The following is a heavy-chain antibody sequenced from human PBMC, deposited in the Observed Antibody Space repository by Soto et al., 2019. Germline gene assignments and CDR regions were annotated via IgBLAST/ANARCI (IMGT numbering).Heavy chain of an antibody. CDR1: AGSISSDGFY. D-gene: IGHD5-12*01. J-gene: IGHJ4*02. Sequence: PSETLSLTCSVSAGSISSDGFYWNWIRQPPGRGLEWIGYIYHSGGTYSSPSLMSRVTISVDTSKNQFTLKLSSVTAADTAVYFCARDRGGYGVFDYWGQGTLVTVSS. CDR3: ARDRGGYGVFDY. V-gene: IGHV4-31*03. CDR2: IYHSGGT.